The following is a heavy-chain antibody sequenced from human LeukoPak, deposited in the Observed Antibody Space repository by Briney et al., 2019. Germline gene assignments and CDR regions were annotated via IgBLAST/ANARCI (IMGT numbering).Heavy chain of an antibody. Sequence: ASVKVSCKASGYTFTGYYMHWVRQAPGQGLEWMGWINPNSGGTNYAQKFQGRVTMTRDTSISTAYMELSRLRSDDTAVYYCARDLGLHKGLFWSGLNAYRRYYYFDYWGQGTLVTVSS. J-gene: IGHJ4*02. V-gene: IGHV1-2*02. CDR1: GYTFTGYY. CDR3: ARDLGLHKGLFWSGLNAYRRYYYFDY. CDR2: INPNSGGT. D-gene: IGHD3-3*01.